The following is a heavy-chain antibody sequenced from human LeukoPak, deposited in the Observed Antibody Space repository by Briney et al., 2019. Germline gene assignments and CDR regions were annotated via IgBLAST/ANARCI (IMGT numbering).Heavy chain of an antibody. J-gene: IGHJ5*02. CDR2: INHSGST. Sequence: SETLSLTCAVYGGSFSGYYWSWISQPPGKGLEWIGEINHSGSTNYNPSLKSRVTISVDTSKNQFSLKLSSVTAADTAVYYCARRSAIPRGPRWFYPWGQGTLVTVSS. CDR3: ARRSAIPRGPRWFYP. CDR1: GGSFSGYY. V-gene: IGHV4-34*01.